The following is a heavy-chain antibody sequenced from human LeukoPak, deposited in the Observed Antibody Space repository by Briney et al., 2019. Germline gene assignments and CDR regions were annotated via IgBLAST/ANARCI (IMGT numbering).Heavy chain of an antibody. CDR1: GGSISSSNYF. Sequence: SETLSLTCTVSGGSISSSNYFWGWIRQSPGKGLEWIGTIYYSGTTYYNPSLKSRVTISVDTSKNQFSLKLSSVTAADTAVYYCARDGEMATIENYFEYWGQGTLATVSS. D-gene: IGHD5-24*01. CDR2: IYYSGTT. CDR3: ARDGEMATIENYFEY. V-gene: IGHV4-39*07. J-gene: IGHJ4*02.